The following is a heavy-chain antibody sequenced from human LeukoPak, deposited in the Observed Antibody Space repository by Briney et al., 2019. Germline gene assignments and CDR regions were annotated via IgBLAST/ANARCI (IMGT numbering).Heavy chain of an antibody. CDR2: IRVDGSDK. CDR3: ARLYFTGGNPLSGDNHHGIFDS. Sequence: GSLRLSCVASGFTFNNYWMSWVRQAPGKGLEWVANIRVDGSDKFYMDSVKGRFTISRDNAKNSLFLQMNSLRADDTAVYFCARLYFTGGNPLSGDNHHGIFDSWGQGTLVTVSS. V-gene: IGHV3-7*01. J-gene: IGHJ4*02. CDR1: GFTFNNYW. D-gene: IGHD2-8*02.